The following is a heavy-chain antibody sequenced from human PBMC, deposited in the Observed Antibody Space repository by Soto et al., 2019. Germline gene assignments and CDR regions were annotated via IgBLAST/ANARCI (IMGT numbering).Heavy chain of an antibody. Sequence: GGSLRLSCVGSGFIFRNPWMNWVRQAPGKGLEWVSYISSSSTIYCADSEKGRFTISRDNAKNSQYQQMNSLRAEDTSVYYFARDQALLLFLGVYDYWGQGTLVTVSS. V-gene: IGHV3-48*01. CDR3: ARDQALLLFLGVYDY. D-gene: IGHD1-26*01. CDR1: GFIFRNPW. CDR2: ISSSSTI. J-gene: IGHJ4*02.